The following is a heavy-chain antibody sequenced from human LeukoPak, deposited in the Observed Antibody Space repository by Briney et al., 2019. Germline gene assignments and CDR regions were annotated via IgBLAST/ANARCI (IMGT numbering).Heavy chain of an antibody. CDR2: IYYSGST. J-gene: IGHJ4*02. D-gene: IGHD2-15*01. Sequence: SETLSLTCTVSGGSISSYYWSWIRQPPGKGLEWIGYIYYSGSTNYNPSLKSRVTISVDTSKNQFSLKLSSVTAADTAVYYCARVRCSGGSCYPYYFDYWGQGTLVTVSS. V-gene: IGHV4-59*01. CDR3: ARVRCSGGSCYPYYFDY. CDR1: GGSISSYY.